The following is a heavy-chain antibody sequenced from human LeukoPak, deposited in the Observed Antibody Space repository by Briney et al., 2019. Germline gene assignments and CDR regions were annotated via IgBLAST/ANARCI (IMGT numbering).Heavy chain of an antibody. J-gene: IGHJ4*02. Sequence: PGGSLRLSCAASGFIFSTNWMHWVRQAPGKGLVWVSRINSDGGGPTYADSVKGRFTISRDNAKNTLYLQMNSLRGEDTAVYYCVSSSGKPDYWGQGTLVTVSS. CDR3: VSSSGKPDY. D-gene: IGHD3-10*01. CDR2: INSDGGGP. V-gene: IGHV3-74*01. CDR1: GFIFSTNW.